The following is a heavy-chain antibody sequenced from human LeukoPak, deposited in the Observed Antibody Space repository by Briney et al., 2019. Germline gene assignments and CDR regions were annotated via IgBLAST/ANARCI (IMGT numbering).Heavy chain of an antibody. Sequence: GGSLRLSCAASRFTFRDHFMSWIRQPPGKGLEYVSYISSSGSDTYYSDSVKGRFTVSRDNAKNSLFLQMNSLRAEDTAVYYCATAPTEDGDGSSLGHWGQGTLVTVSS. V-gene: IGHV3-11*04. CDR2: ISSSGSDT. CDR3: ATAPTEDGDGSSLGH. CDR1: RFTFRDHF. J-gene: IGHJ4*02. D-gene: IGHD4-17*01.